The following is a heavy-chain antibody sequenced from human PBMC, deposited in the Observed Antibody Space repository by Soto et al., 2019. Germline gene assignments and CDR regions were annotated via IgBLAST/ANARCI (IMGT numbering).Heavy chain of an antibody. CDR1: GGTFSSYA. J-gene: IGHJ6*02. CDR2: IIPIFGTA. Sequence: QVQLVQSGAEVKKPGSSVKVSCTASGGTFSSYAISWVRQAPGQGLEWLGGIIPIFGTANYAQKFQGRVTITADESTSTVYMELSSLRSEDTAVYYFARARCTSCYTGKGVDYYGMAVWGQGTTVTASS. D-gene: IGHD2-2*02. CDR3: ARARCTSCYTGKGVDYYGMAV. V-gene: IGHV1-69*01.